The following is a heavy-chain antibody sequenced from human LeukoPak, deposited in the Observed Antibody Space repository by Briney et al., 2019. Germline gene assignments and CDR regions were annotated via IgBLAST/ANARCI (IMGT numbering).Heavy chain of an antibody. CDR2: IWYDGSSK. CDR1: GFIFSNYG. CDR3: ARISEVAAMAFDY. D-gene: IGHD2-15*01. V-gene: IGHV3-33*01. J-gene: IGHJ4*02. Sequence: GRSLRLSCTASGFIFSNYGMHWVRQAPGKGLEWVALIWYDGSSKYYADSVKGRFTISRDNSKNTLYLQMNSLRAEDTAVYFCARISEVAAMAFDYWGQGTLVTVSS.